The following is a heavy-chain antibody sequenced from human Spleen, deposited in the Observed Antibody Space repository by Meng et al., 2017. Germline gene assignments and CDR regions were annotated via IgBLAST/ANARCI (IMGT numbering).Heavy chain of an antibody. V-gene: IGHV3-53*04. CDR3: ARSRGWSPENYFDY. Sequence: GESLKISCAASGFTVSSNYMSGVRQAPGKGLEWVSIINSGGSTYYADYVKAGYTISRHNSKNTLYLQMNSLTAEDTAVYYCARSRGWSPENYFDYWGQGTLVTVSS. D-gene: IGHD6-19*01. CDR2: INSGGST. CDR1: GFTVSSNY. J-gene: IGHJ4*02.